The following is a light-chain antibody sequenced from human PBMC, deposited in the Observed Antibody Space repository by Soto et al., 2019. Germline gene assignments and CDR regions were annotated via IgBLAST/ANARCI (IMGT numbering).Light chain of an antibody. V-gene: IGKV1-12*01. CDR3: QQANSFPWT. CDR1: QGIDNR. J-gene: IGKJ1*01. Sequence: DLQMTQSPSSVSASEGDRVTITCRASQGIDNRVAWYQQKPGKSPKLLIYSTSRLQTGVPSRFAGGGSGTDFTLTISSLQAEDFATYYCQQANSFPWTFRQGTKVEIK. CDR2: STS.